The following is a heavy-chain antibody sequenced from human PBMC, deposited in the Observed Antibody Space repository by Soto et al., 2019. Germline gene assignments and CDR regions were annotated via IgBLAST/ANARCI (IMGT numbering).Heavy chain of an antibody. CDR2: IYHSGST. V-gene: IGHV4-59*12. Sequence: SETLSLTCTVSGGSISSYSWSWIRQPPGKGLEWIGYIYHSGSTYYNPSLKSRVTISVDRSKNQFSLKLSSVTAADTAVYYCARSPDSSGYYPRWYYYGMDVWGQGTTVTVSS. J-gene: IGHJ6*02. CDR1: GGSISSYS. CDR3: ARSPDSSGYYPRWYYYGMDV. D-gene: IGHD3-22*01.